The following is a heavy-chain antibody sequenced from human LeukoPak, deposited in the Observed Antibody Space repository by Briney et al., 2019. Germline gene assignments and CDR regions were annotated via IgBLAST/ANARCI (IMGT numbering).Heavy chain of an antibody. V-gene: IGHV5-51*01. J-gene: IGHJ4*02. D-gene: IGHD3-10*01. Sequence: GESLKISCKGSGYSFTSYWIGWVRQMPGKGLEWMGIIYPDDSDTRYSPSFQGQVTISADKSISTAYLQWSSLKASDTAMYYCARLDLITMVRGETQLDYWGQGTLVTVSS. CDR1: GYSFTSYW. CDR3: ARLDLITMVRGETQLDY. CDR2: IYPDDSDT.